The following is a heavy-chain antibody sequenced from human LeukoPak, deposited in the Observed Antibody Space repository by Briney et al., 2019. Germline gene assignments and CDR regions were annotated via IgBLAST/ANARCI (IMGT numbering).Heavy chain of an antibody. CDR1: GFSFTAYL. CDR3: ARMREYSGNSYPNFDY. D-gene: IGHD1-26*01. CDR2: MSSDGNAM. V-gene: IGHV3-30-3*01. Sequence: QPGRSLRLSCAASGFSFTAYLIHWVRPAPGKGLEWVAVMSSDGNAMFYADSVKGRFTISRDNSKNTLYLQMNSLRAEDTAVYYCARMREYSGNSYPNFDYWGQGTLVTVSS. J-gene: IGHJ4*02.